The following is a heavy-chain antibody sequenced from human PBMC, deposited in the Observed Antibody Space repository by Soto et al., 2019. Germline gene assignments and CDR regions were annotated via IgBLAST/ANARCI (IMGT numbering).Heavy chain of an antibody. CDR3: ARDRGDVIVVRGTRFDP. D-gene: IGHD3-10*01. CDR1: GYTLTSYG. V-gene: IGHV1-18*04. Sequence: QVQLVQSGAEVKKPGASVKVSCKASGYTLTSYGISWLRQAPGQGLEWMGWISPYNGNTNYAPEFRGRVTMTTDTSTSTAYMELRSLRSDDTAVYYCARDRGDVIVVRGTRFDPWGQGTLVIVSS. J-gene: IGHJ5*02. CDR2: ISPYNGNT.